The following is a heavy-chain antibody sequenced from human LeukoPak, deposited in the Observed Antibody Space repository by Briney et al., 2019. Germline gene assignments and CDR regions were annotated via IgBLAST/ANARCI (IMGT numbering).Heavy chain of an antibody. D-gene: IGHD5-18*01. Sequence: GSLRLSCAASGFTFSSYSMNWVRQPPGKGLEWIGSIYYSGSTYYNPSLKSRVTISVDTSKNQFSLKLSSVTAADTAVYYCAREWIQLWLWGQGTLVTVSS. CDR3: AREWIQLWL. J-gene: IGHJ4*02. V-gene: IGHV4-39*07. CDR2: IYYSGST. CDR1: GFTFSSYS.